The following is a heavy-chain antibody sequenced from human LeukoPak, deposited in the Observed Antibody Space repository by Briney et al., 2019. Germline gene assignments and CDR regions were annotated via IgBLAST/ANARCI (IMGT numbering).Heavy chain of an antibody. J-gene: IGHJ4*02. CDR2: FDPEDGET. D-gene: IGHD5-18*01. CDR1: GYTLTELP. V-gene: IGHV1-24*01. CDR3: AVGAEDSGYSYGFDY. Sequence: ASVKVSCKVSGYTLTELPMHWVRQAPGKGLEWMGGFDPEDGETIYAQKFQGRVTMTEDTSTDTAYMELSSLRSEDTAVYYCAVGAEDSGYSYGFDYWGQGTLVTVSS.